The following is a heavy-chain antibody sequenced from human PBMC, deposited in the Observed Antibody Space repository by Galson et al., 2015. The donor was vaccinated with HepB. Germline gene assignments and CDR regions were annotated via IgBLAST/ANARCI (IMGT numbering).Heavy chain of an antibody. J-gene: IGHJ2*01. CDR2: IYYSGST. V-gene: IGHV4-59*01. CDR3: ARGYSSSWYSDWYFDL. CDR1: GGSISSYY. Sequence: ETLSLTCTVSGGSISSYYWTWIRQPPGKGLEWIGYIYYSGSTNYNPSLKSRVTISVDTSKNQFSLKLSSVTAADTAVYYCARGYSSSWYSDWYFDLWGRGTLVSVSS. D-gene: IGHD6-13*01.